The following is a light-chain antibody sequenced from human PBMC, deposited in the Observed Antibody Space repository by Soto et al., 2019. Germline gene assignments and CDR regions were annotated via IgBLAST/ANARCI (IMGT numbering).Light chain of an antibody. CDR2: GAS. J-gene: IGKJ1*01. Sequence: EIVMTQSPATLSVSPGERATLSCRARQSVSSNLAWYQQKPGQAPRLLIYGASTRATGIPARFSGSGSGTEFTLTISSLQSEDFAVYYCQQYNNGPPWTFGQGTKVEIK. V-gene: IGKV3-15*01. CDR1: QSVSSN. CDR3: QQYNNGPPWT.